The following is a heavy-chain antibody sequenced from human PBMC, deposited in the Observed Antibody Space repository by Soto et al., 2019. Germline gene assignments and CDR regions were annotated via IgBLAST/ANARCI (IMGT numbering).Heavy chain of an antibody. J-gene: IGHJ5*02. CDR3: ARESGDWPLNWFDP. V-gene: IGHV3-74*01. Sequence: VGSLRLSCAASGFNFSNHWMHWVRQRPGEGLVWVSRITSDGKSKAYAESVKGRFAISRDNAKNTLYLQMDGLTAEDTAVYYCARESGDWPLNWFDPWGLGTLVTVYS. CDR1: GFNFSNHW. CDR2: ITSDGKSK. D-gene: IGHD2-21*02.